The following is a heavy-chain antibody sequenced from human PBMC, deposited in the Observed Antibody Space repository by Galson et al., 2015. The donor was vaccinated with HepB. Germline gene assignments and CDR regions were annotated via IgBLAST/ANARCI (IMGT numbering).Heavy chain of an antibody. CDR2: ISAYNGNT. CDR1: GYTFTSYG. J-gene: IGHJ6*03. CDR3: ARDGERFLEWPLYMDV. V-gene: IGHV1-18*01. Sequence: QSGAEVKKPGESLKISCKASGYTFTSYGISWVRQAPGQGLEWMGWISAYNGNTNYAQKLQGRVTMTTDTSTSTAYMELRSLRSDDTAVYYWARDGERFLEWPLYMDVWGKGTTVTVSS. D-gene: IGHD3-3*01.